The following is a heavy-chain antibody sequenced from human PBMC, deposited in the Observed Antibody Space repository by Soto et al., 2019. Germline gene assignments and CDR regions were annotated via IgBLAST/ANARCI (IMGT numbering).Heavy chain of an antibody. CDR2: MNPNSGNT. Sequence: ASVKVSCKASGYTFTSYDINWVRQATGQGLEWMGWMNPNSGNTGYAQKFQGRVTMTRNTSISTAYMELSSLRSEDTAVYYCARTGAPPDNYYYHYYMAFWGKGSSVTVSS. CDR3: ARTGAPPDNYYYHYYMAF. V-gene: IGHV1-8*01. J-gene: IGHJ6*03. D-gene: IGHD1-26*01. CDR1: GYTFTSYD.